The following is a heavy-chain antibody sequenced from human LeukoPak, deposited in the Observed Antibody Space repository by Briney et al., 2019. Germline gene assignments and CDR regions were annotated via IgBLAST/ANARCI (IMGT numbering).Heavy chain of an antibody. Sequence: SQTLSLTCAISGDSVSSNSVTWSWIRQSPSRGLEWLRRTYYRSEWHNDYAISVKSRVIISPDTSKNQFSLQLKFMTPEDTAVYYCARDQSWTTGFDVWGQGTIVTVSS. V-gene: IGHV6-1*01. CDR2: TYYRSEWHN. D-gene: IGHD2-8*02. CDR1: GDSVSSNSVT. CDR3: ARDQSWTTGFDV. J-gene: IGHJ3*01.